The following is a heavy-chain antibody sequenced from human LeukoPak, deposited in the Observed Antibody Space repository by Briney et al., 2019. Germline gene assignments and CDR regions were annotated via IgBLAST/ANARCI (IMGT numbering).Heavy chain of an antibody. J-gene: IGHJ3*02. V-gene: IGHV3-21*01. D-gene: IGHD3-22*01. Sequence: GGSLRLSCAASGFTFSSYSMNWVRQAPGKGLEWVSSISSSSSYIYCADSVKGRFTISRDNAKNSLYLQMNSLRAEDTAVYYCARDTKYDSSGYYLDAFDIWGQGTMVTVSS. CDR2: ISSSSSYI. CDR3: ARDTKYDSSGYYLDAFDI. CDR1: GFTFSSYS.